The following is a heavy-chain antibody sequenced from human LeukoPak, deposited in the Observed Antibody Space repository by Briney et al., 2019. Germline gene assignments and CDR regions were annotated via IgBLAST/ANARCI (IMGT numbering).Heavy chain of an antibody. CDR2: IKSKTDGGTT. J-gene: IGHJ4*02. CDR1: GFTFSNAW. D-gene: IGHD2-2*01. Sequence: GGSLRLSWAASGFTFSNAWMSWVRQAPGKGLEWVGRIKSKTDGGTTDYAAPVKGRFTISRDDSKNTLYLQMNSLKTEDTAVYYCSVVVPAATYYFDYWGQGTLVTVSS. CDR3: SVVVPAATYYFDY. V-gene: IGHV3-15*01.